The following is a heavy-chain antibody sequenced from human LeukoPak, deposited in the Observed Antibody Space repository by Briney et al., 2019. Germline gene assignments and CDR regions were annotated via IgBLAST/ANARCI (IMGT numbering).Heavy chain of an antibody. CDR2: IRYDGSNK. V-gene: IGHV3-30*02. CDR3: AKDPYGSGSYYNVGAFDI. D-gene: IGHD3-10*01. CDR1: GFTFSSYG. Sequence: GGSLRLSCAASGFTFSSYGMHWVRQAPGKGLEWAAFIRYDGSNKYYADSVKGRFTISRDNSKNTLYLQMNSLRAEDTAVYYCAKDPYGSGSYYNVGAFDIWGQGTMVTVSS. J-gene: IGHJ3*02.